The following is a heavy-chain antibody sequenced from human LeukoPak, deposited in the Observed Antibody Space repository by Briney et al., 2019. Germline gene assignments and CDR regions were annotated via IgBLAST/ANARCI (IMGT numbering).Heavy chain of an antibody. J-gene: IGHJ4*02. CDR2: INTDGSST. D-gene: IGHD5-18*01. CDR1: GFTFSSYW. CDR3: ARGEYSYGSSSFDY. V-gene: IGHV3-74*01. Sequence: GGSLRLSCAASGFTFSSYWMHWVRHAPGKGLVWVSRINTDGSSTSYADSVKGRFTISRDNAKNTLYLQMNSLRAEDTAVYYCARGEYSYGSSSFDYWGQGTLVTVSS.